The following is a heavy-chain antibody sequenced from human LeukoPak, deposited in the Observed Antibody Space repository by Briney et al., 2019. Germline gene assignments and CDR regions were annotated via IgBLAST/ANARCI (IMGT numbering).Heavy chain of an antibody. J-gene: IGHJ4*02. Sequence: ASVKVSCKASGYTFTSYGISWVRQAPGQGLEWMGWISAYNGNTNYAQKLQGRVTMTTDTSTSTAYMELRSLRSDDTVVYYCARDRTKDYDFWSGTWGYFDYWGQGTLVTVSS. CDR2: ISAYNGNT. V-gene: IGHV1-18*01. CDR1: GYTFTSYG. CDR3: ARDRTKDYDFWSGTWGYFDY. D-gene: IGHD3-3*01.